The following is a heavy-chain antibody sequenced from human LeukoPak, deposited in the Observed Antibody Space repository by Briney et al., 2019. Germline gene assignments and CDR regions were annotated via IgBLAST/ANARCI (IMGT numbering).Heavy chain of an antibody. CDR2: ISAYNGNT. CDR3: AVGYGGYSTDY. V-gene: IGHV1-18*01. CDR1: GGTFSSYA. Sequence: GASVKVSCKASGGTFSSYAISWVRQAPGQGLEWMGWISAYNGNTNYAQKLQGRVTMTTDTSTSTAYMELRSLRSDDTAVYYCAVGYGGYSTDYWGQGTLVTVSS. D-gene: IGHD5-12*01. J-gene: IGHJ4*02.